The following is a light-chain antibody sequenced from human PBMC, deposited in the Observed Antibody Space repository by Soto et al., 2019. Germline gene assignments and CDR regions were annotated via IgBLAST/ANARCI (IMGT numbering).Light chain of an antibody. CDR2: DVS. CDR3: QQFNSYPIT. CDR1: QDIRGA. J-gene: IGKJ5*01. Sequence: AIQLTQSPSSLSASVGDRVTITCRASQDIRGALAWYQQKPGKAPKILLYDVSTLESGVPSRFSGSGSGTDFTLTISSLQPVDFATYYCQQFNSYPITLGQGTRLEIK. V-gene: IGKV1-13*02.